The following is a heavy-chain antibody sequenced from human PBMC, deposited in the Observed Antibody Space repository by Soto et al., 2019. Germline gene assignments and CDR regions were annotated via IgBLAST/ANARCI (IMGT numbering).Heavy chain of an antibody. D-gene: IGHD6-19*01. CDR1: GFTFGDYA. CDR2: IRSKAYGGTT. Sequence: GGSLRLSCTASGFTFGDYAMSWFRQAPGKGLEWVGFIRSKAYGGTTEYAASVKGRFTISRDDSKSIAYLQMNSLKTEDTAVYYCTPPPVSIAVADDSENDYWGQGTLVTVSS. CDR3: TPPPVSIAVADDSENDY. J-gene: IGHJ4*02. V-gene: IGHV3-49*03.